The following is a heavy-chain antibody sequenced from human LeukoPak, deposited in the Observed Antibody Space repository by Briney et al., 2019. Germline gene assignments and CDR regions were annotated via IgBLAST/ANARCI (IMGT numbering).Heavy chain of an antibody. Sequence: AGGPLRLSCAASGFTVSSSFMNCVRQAPGRGLEWVAVISYDGSNAYYADSVKGRFTISRDNSKNTLYLQMNSLRAEDTAVYFCAKDSSPYPDSTGYFGDYWGQGTLVTVSS. CDR2: ISYDGSNA. D-gene: IGHD3-22*01. CDR1: GFTVSSSF. J-gene: IGHJ4*02. CDR3: AKDSSPYPDSTGYFGDY. V-gene: IGHV3-30*18.